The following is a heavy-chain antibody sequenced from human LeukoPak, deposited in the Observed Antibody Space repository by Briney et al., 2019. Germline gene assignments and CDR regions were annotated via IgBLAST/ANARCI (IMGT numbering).Heavy chain of an antibody. V-gene: IGHV3-21*01. D-gene: IGHD3-22*01. Sequence: GGSLRLSCAASGFTFSSYSMNWVRQAPGKGLEWVSSISSSSSYIYYADSVKGRFTISRDNAKNSLYLQMNSLRAEDTAVYYCARDRSYYDSSGYYYVDYWGQGTLVTVSS. CDR2: ISSSSSYI. CDR1: GFTFSSYS. CDR3: ARDRSYYDSSGYYYVDY. J-gene: IGHJ4*02.